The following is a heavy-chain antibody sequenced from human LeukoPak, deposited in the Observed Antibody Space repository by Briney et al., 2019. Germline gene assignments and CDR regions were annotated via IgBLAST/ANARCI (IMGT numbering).Heavy chain of an antibody. CDR1: GSSISSYY. D-gene: IGHD3-10*01. Sequence: SETLSLTCTVSGSSISSYYWSWIRQPPGKGLEWIGYIYYSGSTNYNPSLKSRAIISVDTSKNQFSLNLSSVTAADTAVYYCARYYYGSGSYYGYIDYWGQGTLVIVSS. CDR3: ARYYYGSGSYYGYIDY. V-gene: IGHV4-59*01. J-gene: IGHJ4*02. CDR2: IYYSGST.